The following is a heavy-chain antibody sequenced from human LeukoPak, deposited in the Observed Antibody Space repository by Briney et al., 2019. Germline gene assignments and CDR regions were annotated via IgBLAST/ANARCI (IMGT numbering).Heavy chain of an antibody. CDR3: AKVQEMATILPPFHY. CDR2: ISGSGGTI. D-gene: IGHD5-24*01. V-gene: IGHV3-23*01. Sequence: PGGSLRLSCAASGFTFSNYAMSGVRQAPGKGLHWVSAISGSGGTIYYADSGRGRFTISRDNSKNMLYLQMNSLRAEDTAVYYCAKVQEMATILPPFHYWGQGTLVAVSS. CDR1: GFTFSNYA. J-gene: IGHJ4*02.